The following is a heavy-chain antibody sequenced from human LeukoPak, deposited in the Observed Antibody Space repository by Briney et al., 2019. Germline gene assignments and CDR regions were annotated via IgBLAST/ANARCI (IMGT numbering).Heavy chain of an antibody. CDR1: GFTFSGSA. Sequence: GGSLRLSCAASGFTFSGSAMHWVRQASGKGLEWVGRIRSKANSYATAYAASVKGRFTISRDDSKNTAYLQMNSLKTEDTAVYYCTRLGITMVRGPTTQYYYGMDVWGQGTTVTVSS. CDR3: TRLGITMVRGPTTQYYYGMDV. V-gene: IGHV3-73*01. D-gene: IGHD3-10*01. CDR2: IRSKANSYAT. J-gene: IGHJ6*02.